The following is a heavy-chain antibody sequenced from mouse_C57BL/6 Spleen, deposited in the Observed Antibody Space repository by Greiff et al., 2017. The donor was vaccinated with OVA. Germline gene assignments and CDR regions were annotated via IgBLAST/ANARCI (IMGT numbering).Heavy chain of an antibody. CDR1: GYTFTSYW. V-gene: IGHV1-72*01. CDR2: IDPNSGGT. J-gene: IGHJ4*01. D-gene: IGHD2-4*01. Sequence: QVQLKQPGAELVKPGASVKLSCKASGYTFTSYWMHWVKQRPGRGLEWIGRIDPNSGGTKYNEKFKSKATLTVDKPSSTAYMQLSSLTSEDSAVYYCARYDYGRIYYAMDYWGQGTSVTVSS. CDR3: ARYDYGRIYYAMDY.